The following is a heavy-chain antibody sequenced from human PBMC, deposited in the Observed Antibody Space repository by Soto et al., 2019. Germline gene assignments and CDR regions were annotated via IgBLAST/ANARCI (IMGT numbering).Heavy chain of an antibody. Sequence: SVKVSCKASGGTFSSYAISWVRQAPGQGLEWMGGIIPIFGTANYAQKFQGRVTITADESTSTAYMELSSLRSEDTAVYYCARDWDYYDSSGPYPNWFDPWGQGTLVTVSS. CDR3: ARDWDYYDSSGPYPNWFDP. V-gene: IGHV1-69*13. D-gene: IGHD3-22*01. J-gene: IGHJ5*02. CDR2: IIPIFGTA. CDR1: GGTFSSYA.